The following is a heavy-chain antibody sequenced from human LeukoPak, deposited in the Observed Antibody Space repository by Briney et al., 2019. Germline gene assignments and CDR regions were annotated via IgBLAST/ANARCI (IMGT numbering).Heavy chain of an antibody. J-gene: IGHJ5*02. Sequence: ASVKVSCKASGYTFTGHYMHWVRQAPGQGLEWMGWISAYNGNTNYAQKLQGRVTMTTDTSTSTAYMELRSLRSDDTAVYYCARDLGGPTPLPWFDPWGQGTLVTVSS. CDR2: ISAYNGNT. V-gene: IGHV1-18*04. CDR1: GYTFTGHY. D-gene: IGHD4-23*01. CDR3: ARDLGGPTPLPWFDP.